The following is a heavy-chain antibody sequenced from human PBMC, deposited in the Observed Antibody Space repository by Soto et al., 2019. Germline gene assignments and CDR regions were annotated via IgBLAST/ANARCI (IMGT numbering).Heavy chain of an antibody. CDR2: ISPGSDSV. V-gene: IGHV3-48*02. J-gene: IGHJ4*02. CDR1: IHLQLPW. D-gene: IGHD5-12*01. CDR3: ATVDGPTVTTMFFDY. Sequence: PGGSPATLLCSLWIHLQLPWHDLGPPGSGKGLEWLSYISPGSDSVHYANSVKGRFSISRDNARDSLYLQMNSLRDDETAVYYCATVDGPTVTTMFFDYWGQGILVTVSS.